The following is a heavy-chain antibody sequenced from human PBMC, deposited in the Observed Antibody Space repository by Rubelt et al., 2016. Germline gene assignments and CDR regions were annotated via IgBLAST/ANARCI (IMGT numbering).Heavy chain of an antibody. Sequence: RQAPGKGLEWVGRIKSKTDGGTTDYAAPVKGRFTISRDDSKNTLYLQMNSLRAEDTARYYCARDTGYCSSTSCYARGFDYWGQGTLVTVSS. CDR2: IKSKTDGGTT. J-gene: IGHJ4*02. D-gene: IGHD2-2*01. CDR3: ARDTGYCSSTSCYARGFDY. V-gene: IGHV3-15*01.